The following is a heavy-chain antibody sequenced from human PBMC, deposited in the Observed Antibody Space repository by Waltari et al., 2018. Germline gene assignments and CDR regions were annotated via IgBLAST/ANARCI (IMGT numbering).Heavy chain of an antibody. D-gene: IGHD3-16*01. Sequence: QVQLVQSGAEVKKPGASVKVSCKASGYTFTSYAMHWVRQAPGERLEWMGWINAGNCNPQYSQECQVRVTSTRNTSASTSYMELSSLRSEDMAVYYCARGRSFDGGFDYWGQGTLVTVSS. V-gene: IGHV1-3*03. CDR1: GYTFTSYA. CDR3: ARGRSFDGGFDY. J-gene: IGHJ4*02. CDR2: INAGNCNP.